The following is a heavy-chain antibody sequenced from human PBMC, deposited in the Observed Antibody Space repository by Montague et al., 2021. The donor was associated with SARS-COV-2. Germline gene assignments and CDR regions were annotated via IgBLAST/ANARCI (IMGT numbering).Heavy chain of an antibody. V-gene: IGHV3-30-3*01. Sequence: SLRLSCAASGFTFSSYAMHWVRQAPGKGLEWVAVITYDGSNKYYADSVKGRFTISRDNSKNTLYLQMNSLRAEDTAVYYCARDREVTMGRGAPLYGMDVWGQGTMVTVSS. J-gene: IGHJ6*02. D-gene: IGHD3-10*01. CDR3: ARDREVTMGRGAPLYGMDV. CDR2: ITYDGSNK. CDR1: GFTFSSYA.